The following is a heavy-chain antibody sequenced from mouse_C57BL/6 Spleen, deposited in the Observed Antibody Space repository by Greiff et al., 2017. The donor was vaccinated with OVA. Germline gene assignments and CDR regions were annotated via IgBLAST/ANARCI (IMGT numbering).Heavy chain of an antibody. D-gene: IGHD1-1*01. J-gene: IGHJ1*03. CDR3: ARGGEGYGSSYSPYWYFDV. CDR1: GYTFTSYG. Sequence: VQLQQSGAELARPGASVKLSCTASGYTFTSYGISWVKQRTGQGLEWIGEIYPRSGNTYYHEQFKGKSTLTADKSSSTAYMELRRLTSEDSAVYFYARGGEGYGSSYSPYWYFDVWGTGTTVTVSS. CDR2: IYPRSGNT. V-gene: IGHV1-81*01.